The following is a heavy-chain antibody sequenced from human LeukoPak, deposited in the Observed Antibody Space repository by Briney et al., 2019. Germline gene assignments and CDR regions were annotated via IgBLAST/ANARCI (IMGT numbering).Heavy chain of an antibody. CDR2: IKQDGSEK. J-gene: IGHJ6*02. V-gene: IGHV3-7*01. CDR1: GYTFSSYW. CDR3: ARGLGYCSGGSCSEDV. D-gene: IGHD2-15*01. Sequence: GWSLRLSCAASGYTFSSYWMSWVRQAPGKGLEWVANIKQDGSEKYYVDSVKGRFTISRDNAKNSLYLQMNSLRAEDTAVYYCARGLGYCSGGSCSEDVWGQGTTVTVSS.